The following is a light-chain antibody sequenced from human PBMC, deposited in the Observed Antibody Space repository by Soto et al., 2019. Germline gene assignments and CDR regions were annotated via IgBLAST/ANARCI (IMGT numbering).Light chain of an antibody. CDR1: QSVRSN. J-gene: IGKJ5*01. V-gene: IGKV3-15*01. CDR3: LHYDHWPIT. Sequence: EIGMTQPPATLSVSPGERATLSCRASQSVRSNLAWYQQKPGQAPRLLIYGASTRATGIPARISGSGSGTEFTLTISSLQSEDFAVYYCLHYDHWPITFAQGTRLEIK. CDR2: GAS.